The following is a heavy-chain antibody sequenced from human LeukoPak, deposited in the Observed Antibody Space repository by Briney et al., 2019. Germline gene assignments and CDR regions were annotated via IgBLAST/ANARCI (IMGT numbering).Heavy chain of an antibody. V-gene: IGHV4-34*01. Sequence: SETLSLTCAVYGGSFSGYYWSWIRQPPGKGLEWIGEINHSGSTNYNPSLKSRVTISVDTSKNQFSLKLSSVTAADTAVYYCARIFLWFGEPYYFDYWGQGTLVTVSS. CDR2: INHSGST. CDR3: ARIFLWFGEPYYFDY. CDR1: GGSFSGYY. J-gene: IGHJ4*02. D-gene: IGHD3-10*01.